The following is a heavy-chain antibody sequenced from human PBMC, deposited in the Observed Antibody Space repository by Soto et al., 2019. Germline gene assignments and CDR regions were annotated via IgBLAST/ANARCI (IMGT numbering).Heavy chain of an antibody. V-gene: IGHV3-7*01. CDR3: ARFTRGSSGDY. Sequence: EVQLVESGGDLVQPGGSLRLSCVASGFTFNTYWMSWVRQAPGQGLEWLANIKEDGSDKYDVDSVKGRFTISRDNAKNLLYLQMNTVGAGDTAMYYCARFTRGSSGDYWGQGTLATVSS. D-gene: IGHD6-25*01. CDR2: IKEDGSDK. J-gene: IGHJ4*02. CDR1: GFTFNTYW.